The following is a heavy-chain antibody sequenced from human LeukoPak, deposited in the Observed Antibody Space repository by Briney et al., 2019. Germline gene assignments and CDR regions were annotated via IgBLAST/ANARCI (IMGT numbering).Heavy chain of an antibody. CDR1: GFTFSSYG. V-gene: IGHV3-30*02. J-gene: IGHJ4*02. CDR2: IRYDGSNK. D-gene: IGHD3-10*01. CDR3: AKLGEVLWFGELSDIDY. Sequence: PGGSLRLSCAASGFTFSSYGMHWVRQAPGKGLEWVAFIRYDGSNKYSADSVKGRFTISRDNSKNTLYLQMNSLRAEDTAVYYCAKLGEVLWFGELSDIDYWGQGTLVTVSS.